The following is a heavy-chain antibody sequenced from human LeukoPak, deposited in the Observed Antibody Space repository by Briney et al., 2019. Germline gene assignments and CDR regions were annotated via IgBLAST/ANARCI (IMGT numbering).Heavy chain of an antibody. D-gene: IGHD3-10*01. J-gene: IGHJ4*02. V-gene: IGHV4-39*01. Sequence: SETLSLTCTVSGGSISGSSYYWGWIRQPPGKGLEWIGSIYYSGSTYYNPSLKSRVTISVDKSKNQFSLKLNSVTATDTAGYYCARHYGPWGQGTLVTVSS. CDR1: GGSISGSSYY. CDR2: IYYSGST. CDR3: ARHYGP.